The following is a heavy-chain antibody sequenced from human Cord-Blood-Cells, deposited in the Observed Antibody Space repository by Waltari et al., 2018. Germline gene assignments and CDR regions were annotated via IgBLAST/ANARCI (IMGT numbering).Heavy chain of an antibody. CDR1: GYTFTSYD. V-gene: IGHV1-8*01. D-gene: IGHD1-26*01. J-gene: IGHJ3*02. CDR3: AIDGSYYDAFDI. Sequence: QVQLVQSGAEVKKPGSSVKGSCKASGYTFTSYDINWVRQATGQGLEWMGWMNPNSGNTGYAQKFQGRVTMTRNTSISTAYMELSSLRSEDTAVYYCAIDGSYYDAFDIWGQGTMVTVSS. CDR2: MNPNSGNT.